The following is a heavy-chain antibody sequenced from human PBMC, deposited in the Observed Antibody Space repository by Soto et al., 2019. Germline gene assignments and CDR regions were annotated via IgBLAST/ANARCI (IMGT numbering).Heavy chain of an antibody. Sequence: PGRNPKISCKGSGYSFTSYWIGWVRQMPGKGLEWMGIIYPGDSDTRYSPSFQGQVTISADKSISTAYLQWSSLKASDTAMYYCVCLGDSTGAFKCMHFLGKGTTVDVAP. CDR1: GYSFTSYW. J-gene: IGHJ6*04. CDR3: VCLGDSTGAFKCMHF. CDR2: IYPGDSDT. D-gene: IGHD6-19*01. V-gene: IGHV5-51*03.